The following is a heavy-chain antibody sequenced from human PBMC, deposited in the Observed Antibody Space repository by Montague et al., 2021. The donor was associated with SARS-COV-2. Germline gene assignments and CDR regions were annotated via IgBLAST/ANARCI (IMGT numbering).Heavy chain of an antibody. D-gene: IGHD3-10*01. CDR2: IHYRGTT. CDR3: ARLGGSGSYLAFDY. Sequence: SETLSLTCTVSNGSISSHYWTWIRQSPGRGLEWLAYIHYRGTTDYNPSLKSRLTLSVDTSKNQFSLTLTSLTAADTAIYYCARLGGSGSYLAFDYWGQGTLVTVSS. CDR1: NGSISSHY. J-gene: IGHJ4*02. V-gene: IGHV4-59*08.